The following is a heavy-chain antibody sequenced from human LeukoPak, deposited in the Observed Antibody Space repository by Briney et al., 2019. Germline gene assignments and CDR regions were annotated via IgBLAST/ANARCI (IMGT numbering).Heavy chain of an antibody. Sequence: PGGSLRLSCAASGFTFSNYWMHWVRQAPGKGLVWVSRINTDESSANYADSVKGRFTISRDNAKNTLYLQMNSLRAEDTAVYYCARGYAIGYYGMDVWGQGTTVTVSS. CDR3: ARGYAIGYYGMDV. V-gene: IGHV3-74*01. D-gene: IGHD2-2*01. CDR2: INTDESSA. J-gene: IGHJ6*02. CDR1: GFTFSNYW.